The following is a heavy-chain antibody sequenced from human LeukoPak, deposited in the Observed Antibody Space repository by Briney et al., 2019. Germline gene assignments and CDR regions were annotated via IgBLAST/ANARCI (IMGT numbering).Heavy chain of an antibody. Sequence: PGGSLRLSCAASGFTFSSYGMYWVRQAPGKGLEWVAVISYDGSNKYYADSVKGRFTISRDNSKNTLYLQMNSLRAEDTAVYYCANGYCTNGVCYPYYYYYMDVWGKGTTVTVSS. CDR1: GFTFSSYG. D-gene: IGHD2-8*01. CDR3: ANGYCTNGVCYPYYYYYMDV. CDR2: ISYDGSNK. J-gene: IGHJ6*03. V-gene: IGHV3-30*18.